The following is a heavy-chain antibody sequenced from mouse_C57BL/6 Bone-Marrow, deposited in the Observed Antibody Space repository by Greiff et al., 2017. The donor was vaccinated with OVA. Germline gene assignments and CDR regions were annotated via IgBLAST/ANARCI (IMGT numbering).Heavy chain of an antibody. CDR2: IDPETGGT. V-gene: IGHV1-15*01. D-gene: IGHD2-2*01. CDR3: TRGIYYGYPYAMDY. Sequence: QVHVKQSGAELVRPGASVTLSCKASGYTFTDYEMHWVKQTPVHGLEWIGAIDPETGGTAYNQKFKGKAILTADKSSSTAYMELRSLTSEDSAVYYCTRGIYYGYPYAMDYWGQGTSVTVSS. CDR1: GYTFTDYE. J-gene: IGHJ4*01.